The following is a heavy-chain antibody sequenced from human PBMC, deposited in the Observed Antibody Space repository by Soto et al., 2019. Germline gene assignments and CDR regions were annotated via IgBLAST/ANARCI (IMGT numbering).Heavy chain of an antibody. V-gene: IGHV1-58*01. J-gene: IGHJ6*02. D-gene: IGHD1-7*01. CDR3: AAHPPETTSYYYHGTDF. Sequence: SVNGACKGCVSSITSHAVQWLRKDRKQQLEGIGWSVVGSGNTNYAQKFQERVTITRDMPTSTAYMELSSLRSEDTAVYYCAAHPPETTSYYYHGTDFWGQGTTVTVSS. CDR1: VSSITSHA. CDR2: SVVGSGNT.